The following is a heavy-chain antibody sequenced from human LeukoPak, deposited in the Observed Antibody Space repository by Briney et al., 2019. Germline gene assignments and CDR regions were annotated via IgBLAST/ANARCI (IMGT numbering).Heavy chain of an antibody. CDR3: VRDGSGVAAVWEWEMIH. J-gene: IGHJ4*02. V-gene: IGHV3-7*03. Sequence: GGSLRLSCVGPGFTFSYYWRSWGPQAPGKVLEWVANMKQDGSQQHYVASVKRRFTISRDNAKNSLYLKMNTLRAEDTAVYYCVRDGSGVAAVWEWEMIHWGQGNLVTVSS. D-gene: IGHD6-13*01. CDR2: MKQDGSQQ. CDR1: GFTFSYYW.